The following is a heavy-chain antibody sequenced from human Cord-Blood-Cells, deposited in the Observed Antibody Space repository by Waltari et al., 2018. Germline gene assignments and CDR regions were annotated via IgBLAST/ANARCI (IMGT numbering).Heavy chain of an antibody. CDR2: IIPILGIA. D-gene: IGHD3-10*01. CDR1: GGTFSSYA. CDR3: ASRPYYYGSGSYYWFDP. J-gene: IGHJ5*02. Sequence: QVQLVQSGAEVKKPGSSVKVSCKASGGTFSSYAISWVRQAPGQGLEWMGGIIPILGIANYAQKFQGRVPITADKSTSTAYMELSSLRSEDTAVYYCASRPYYYGSGSYYWFDPWGQGTLVTVSS. V-gene: IGHV1-69*10.